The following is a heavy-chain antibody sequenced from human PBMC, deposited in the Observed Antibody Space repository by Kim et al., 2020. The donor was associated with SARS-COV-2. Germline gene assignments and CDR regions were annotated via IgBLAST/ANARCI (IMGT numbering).Heavy chain of an antibody. CDR3: ARANWNYVGSPVYFDL. CDR1: GYTFTSYD. CDR2: MNPNSGNT. V-gene: IGHV1-8*01. D-gene: IGHD1-7*01. J-gene: IGHJ2*01. Sequence: ASVKVSCKASGYTFTSYDINWVRQATGQGLEWMGWMNPNSGNTGYAQKFQGRVTMTRNTSISTAYMELSSLRSEDTAVYYCARANWNYVGSPVYFDLWGRGTLVTVSS.